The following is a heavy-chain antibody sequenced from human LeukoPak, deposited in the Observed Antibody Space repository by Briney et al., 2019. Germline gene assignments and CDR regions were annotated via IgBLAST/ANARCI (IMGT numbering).Heavy chain of an antibody. V-gene: IGHV3-7*01. CDR1: GFIFSSDW. CDR3: VRDYVWGTYAPDY. D-gene: IGHD3-16*01. J-gene: IGHJ4*02. Sequence: GGSLRLSCAAAGFIFSSDWMSWFRQIPGKGLEWLGNIKTDGSEKYYLDSVRGRFTISRDNAKNSLFLQMNSLRGEDTAVYYCVRDYVWGTYAPDYWGKGTLVTVTS. CDR2: IKTDGSEK.